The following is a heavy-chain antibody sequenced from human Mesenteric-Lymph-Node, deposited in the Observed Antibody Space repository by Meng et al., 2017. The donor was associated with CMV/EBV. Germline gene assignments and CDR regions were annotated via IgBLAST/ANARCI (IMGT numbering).Heavy chain of an antibody. V-gene: IGHV3-48*03. D-gene: IGHD2-2*02. CDR1: GFTFSSYE. Sequence: GGSLRLSCAASGFTFSSYEMNWVRQAPGKGLEWVSYISSSGSTIYYADSVKGRFTISRDNAKNSLYLQMNSLRAEDTAVYYCARGLEDIVVVPAAIRSWFDPWGQGTPVTVSS. CDR2: ISSSGSTI. CDR3: ARGLEDIVVVPAAIRSWFDP. J-gene: IGHJ5*02.